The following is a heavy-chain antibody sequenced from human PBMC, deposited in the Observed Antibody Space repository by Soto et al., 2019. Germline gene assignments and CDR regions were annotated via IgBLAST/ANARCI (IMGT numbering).Heavy chain of an antibody. D-gene: IGHD3-10*01. Sequence: SETLSLTCNFSGVSISRGDYYWSWLRQPPGKGLEWIGYIYYRAMPYYNPSLKSRVTISVDTSKNQFSLNMTSVTAADTAVYYCARGSAIISYYFEYWGQATPFSVSS. CDR1: GVSISRGDYY. J-gene: IGHJ4*02. CDR3: ARGSAIISYYFEY. CDR2: IYYRAMP. V-gene: IGHV4-30-4*01.